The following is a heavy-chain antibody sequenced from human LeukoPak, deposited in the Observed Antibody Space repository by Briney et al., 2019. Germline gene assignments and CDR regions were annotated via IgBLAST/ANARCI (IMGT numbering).Heavy chain of an antibody. Sequence: PGGSLRLSCTASGFIFDSYAMSWVRQAPGKGLEWVSGISSNGASTYYVDSVKGRFTISRDNSKNTLFLQMNSLRAEDTAVYYCAKRGSVGTLGHFDYWGQGTLVTVSS. D-gene: IGHD6-13*01. J-gene: IGHJ4*02. CDR1: GFIFDSYA. CDR3: AKRGSVGTLGHFDY. V-gene: IGHV3-23*01. CDR2: ISSNGAST.